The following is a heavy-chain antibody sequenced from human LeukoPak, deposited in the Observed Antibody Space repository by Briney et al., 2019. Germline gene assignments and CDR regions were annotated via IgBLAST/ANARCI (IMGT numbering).Heavy chain of an antibody. V-gene: IGHV4-34*01. CDR2: INHSGST. Sequence: PSETLSLTCAVYGGSFSGYYWSWIRQPPGKGLEWIGEINHSGSTNYNPSLKSRVTISVDTSKNQFSLKLSSVTAADTAVYYCARDLGVGYFDYWGQGTLVTVSS. CDR1: GGSFSGYY. CDR3: ARDLGVGYFDY. J-gene: IGHJ4*02.